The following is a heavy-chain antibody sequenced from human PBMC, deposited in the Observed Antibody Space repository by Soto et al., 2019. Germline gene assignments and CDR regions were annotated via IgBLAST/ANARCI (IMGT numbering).Heavy chain of an antibody. V-gene: IGHV1-2*02. D-gene: IGHD6-25*01. J-gene: IGHJ5*02. Sequence: QVQLVQSGAEVKKPGASVKVSCKASGYTFTDYHIHWVRQAPGQGLEFMGWINANNGGAGSAQQFQGRVTVTRDTSITTVYMELSNLRSDDPAVYYCAREGGSETLQPSYNWFDTWGQGTLVTVSS. CDR3: AREGGSETLQPSYNWFDT. CDR2: INANNGGA. CDR1: GYTFTDYH.